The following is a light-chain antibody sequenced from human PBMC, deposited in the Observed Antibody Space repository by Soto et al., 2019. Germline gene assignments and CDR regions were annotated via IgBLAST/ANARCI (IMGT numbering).Light chain of an antibody. V-gene: IGKV3D-20*01. J-gene: IGKJ4*01. CDR1: QSLTNNF. CDR3: QQFGNSPT. Sequence: EIVLTQSPASLSLSPGERVTLSCGASQSLTNNFLAWYQQRPGLAPRLLIFDASTRASGVPDRLSGSGSGTDFTLTISRLEPEDFAVYYCQQFGNSPTFGGGTKWISN. CDR2: DAS.